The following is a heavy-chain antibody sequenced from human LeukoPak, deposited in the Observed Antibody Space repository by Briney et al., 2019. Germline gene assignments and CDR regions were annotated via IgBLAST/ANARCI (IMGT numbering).Heavy chain of an antibody. CDR3: ARGLPHSGYVQNWFDP. Sequence: GASVKVSCKASGSTFSSYAISWVRQAPGQGLEWMGRIIPILGIANYAQKFQGRVTITADKSTSTAYMELSSLRSEDTAVYYCARGLPHSGYVQNWFDPWGQGTLVTVSS. D-gene: IGHD5-12*01. CDR1: GSTFSSYA. J-gene: IGHJ5*02. V-gene: IGHV1-69*04. CDR2: IIPILGIA.